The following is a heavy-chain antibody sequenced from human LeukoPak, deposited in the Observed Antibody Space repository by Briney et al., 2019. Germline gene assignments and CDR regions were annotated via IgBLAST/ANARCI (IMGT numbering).Heavy chain of an antibody. CDR1: GDSTSNYC. V-gene: IGHV4-59*08. CDR2: IYYTGST. Sequence: SETLSLTCTVSGDSTSNYCWTWIRQPPGKGLEFIGYIYYTGSTNYNPSLKSRVTISLDTSKNQFSLKLTSVTAADTAVYYCARTRYSSGWFFDYWGQGILVTVSS. CDR3: ARTRYSSGWFFDY. D-gene: IGHD6-19*01. J-gene: IGHJ4*02.